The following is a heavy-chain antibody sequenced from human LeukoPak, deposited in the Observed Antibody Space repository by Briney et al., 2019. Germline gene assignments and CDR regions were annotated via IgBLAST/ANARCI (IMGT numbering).Heavy chain of an antibody. CDR2: IRYDGSNK. V-gene: IGHV3-30*02. J-gene: IGHJ3*02. CDR3: AREDGSSGWYKSDAFDI. CDR1: GFTFSSYG. D-gene: IGHD6-19*01. Sequence: GGSLRLSCAASGFTFSSYGMHWVRQAPGKGLEWVAFIRYDGSNKYYADSVKGRFTISRDNAKNSLYLQMNSLRDEDTAVYYCAREDGSSGWYKSDAFDIWGQGTMVTVSS.